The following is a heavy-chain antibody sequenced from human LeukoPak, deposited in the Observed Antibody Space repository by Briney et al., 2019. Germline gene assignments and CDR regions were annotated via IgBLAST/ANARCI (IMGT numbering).Heavy chain of an antibody. CDR1: GFTFDDYG. D-gene: IGHD2-2*01. Sequence: GGSLRLSCAASGFTFDDYGMSWVRQAPGKGLEWVSGINWNGGSTGYADSVKGRFTISRDNPKNSLYLQMNSLRAEDTALYYCARDIVVVPAAPGWSDYWGQGTLVTVSS. CDR3: ARDIVVVPAAPGWSDY. CDR2: INWNGGST. J-gene: IGHJ4*02. V-gene: IGHV3-20*04.